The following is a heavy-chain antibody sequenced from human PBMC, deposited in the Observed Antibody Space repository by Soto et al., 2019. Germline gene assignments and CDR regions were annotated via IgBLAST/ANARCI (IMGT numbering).Heavy chain of an antibody. V-gene: IGHV3-21*01. J-gene: IGHJ4*02. Sequence: LRLSCAASGFTFSSYNMNWVRQAQGKGLERVSYISSSSSYIYYADSVKGRFTISRDNAKNSLYLQMNSLRAEDTAVYYCVSGSYGSGPPAPTAYRGQGSLVTVSS. CDR1: GFTFSSYN. CDR2: ISSSSSYI. D-gene: IGHD3-10*01. CDR3: VSGSYGSGPPAPTAY.